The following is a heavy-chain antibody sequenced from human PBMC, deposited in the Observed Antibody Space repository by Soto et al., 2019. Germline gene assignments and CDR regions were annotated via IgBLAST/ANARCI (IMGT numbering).Heavy chain of an antibody. D-gene: IGHD1-26*01. CDR2: INHSGST. CDR3: AREDGGGSYYMVLGY. V-gene: IGHV4-34*01. J-gene: IGHJ4*02. CDR1: GGSFSGYY. Sequence: QVQLQQWGAGLLKPSETLSLTCAVYGGSFSGYYWSWIRQPPGKGLEWIGEINHSGSTNYNPSLKSRVTISVDTSKNQFSLKLSSVTAADTAVYYCAREDGGGSYYMVLGYWGQGTLVTVSS.